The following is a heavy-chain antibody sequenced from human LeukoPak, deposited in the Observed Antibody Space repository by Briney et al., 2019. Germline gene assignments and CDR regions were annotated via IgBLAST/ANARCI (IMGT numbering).Heavy chain of an antibody. CDR2: INHSGST. CDR3: ARARRYDYVWGSYRYTRPFDY. J-gene: IGHJ4*02. V-gene: IGHV4-34*01. Sequence: SSETLSLTCAVYGGSFSGYYWSWIRQPPGKGLEWIGEINHSGSTNYNPSLRSRVTISVDTSKNQFSLKLSSVTAADTAVYYCARARRYDYVWGSYRYTRPFDYWGQGTLVTVSS. D-gene: IGHD3-16*02. CDR1: GGSFSGYY.